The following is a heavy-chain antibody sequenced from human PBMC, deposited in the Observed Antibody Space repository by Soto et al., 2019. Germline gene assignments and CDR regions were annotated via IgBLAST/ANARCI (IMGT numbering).Heavy chain of an antibody. CDR3: ARGLRVYSSNFDY. CDR2: ISGSGGNT. V-gene: IGHV3-23*01. D-gene: IGHD5-18*01. J-gene: IGHJ4*02. Sequence: PGGSLRLSCAASGFTFSTYAMNWVRQAPGKGLEWVSTISGSGGNTYYADSVKGRFTISRDNSKNTLYVQMNSLRAEDTAIYYCARGLRVYSSNFDYWGQGTLVTVSS. CDR1: GFTFSTYA.